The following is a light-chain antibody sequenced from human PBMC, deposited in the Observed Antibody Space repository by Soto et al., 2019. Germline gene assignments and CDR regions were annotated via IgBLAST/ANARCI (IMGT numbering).Light chain of an antibody. CDR2: WAS. Sequence: EIVLTQSPATLSLSPGERATLSCGASQSVSSSYLAWYQQKPGQPPKLLIYWASTRESGVPDRFSGSGSGTDFTLTISSLQAEDVAVYYCQQYYSTPYTFGQGTKLEIK. CDR1: QSVSSSY. CDR3: QQYYSTPYT. V-gene: IGKV4-1*01. J-gene: IGKJ2*01.